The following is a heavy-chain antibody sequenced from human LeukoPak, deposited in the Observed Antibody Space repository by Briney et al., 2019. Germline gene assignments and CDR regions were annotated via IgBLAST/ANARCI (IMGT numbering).Heavy chain of an antibody. Sequence: PPGGSLRLSCAASGFTFSSYAMSWVRQAPGKGLGWVSAISGSGGSTYYADSVKGRFTISRDNSKNTLYLQMNSLRAEDTAVYYCAKIPMITFGGVIYYFDYWGQGTLVTVSS. CDR2: ISGSGGST. CDR3: AKIPMITFGGVIYYFDY. D-gene: IGHD3-16*02. J-gene: IGHJ4*02. CDR1: GFTFSSYA. V-gene: IGHV3-23*01.